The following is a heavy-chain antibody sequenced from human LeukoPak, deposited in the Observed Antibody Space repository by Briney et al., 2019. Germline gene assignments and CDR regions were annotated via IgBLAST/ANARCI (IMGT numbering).Heavy chain of an antibody. CDR2: LPPDELGI. Sequence: GGSLRLSCAASGFTFTNYWMHWVRQAPGMGLVWVSRLPPDELGIIYADSVKGRFTISRDNSKNTLYLQMNSLRAEDTAVYYCAKAKGIHWYFDLWGRGTLVTVSS. V-gene: IGHV3-74*01. D-gene: IGHD3-10*01. J-gene: IGHJ2*01. CDR3: AKAKGIHWYFDL. CDR1: GFTFTNYW.